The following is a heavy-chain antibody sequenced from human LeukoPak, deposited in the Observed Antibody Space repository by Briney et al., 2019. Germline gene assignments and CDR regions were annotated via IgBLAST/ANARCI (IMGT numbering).Heavy chain of an antibody. Sequence: GASVNVSCKASGGTFSSYAISWVRQAPGQGLEWMGGIIPIFGTANYAQKFQGRVTITADESTSTAYMELSSLRSEDTAVYYCARRLLASESFDYWGQGTLVTVSS. D-gene: IGHD3-3*01. CDR2: IIPIFGTA. CDR3: ARRLLASESFDY. J-gene: IGHJ4*02. CDR1: GGTFSSYA. V-gene: IGHV1-69*13.